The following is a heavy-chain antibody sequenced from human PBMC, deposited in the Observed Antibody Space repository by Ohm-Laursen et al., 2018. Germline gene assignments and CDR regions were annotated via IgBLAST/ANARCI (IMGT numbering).Heavy chain of an antibody. J-gene: IGHJ4*02. D-gene: IGHD3-3*01. CDR1: GFTFGDYA. CDR3: TRGYDFWSGYFFDY. V-gene: IGHV3-49*03. Sequence: SLRLSCAASGFTFGDYAMTWFRQSPGKGLEWVGFIRSETHGGTTEYAASVKGRFTISRDDSKSIAYLQMNSLKTEDTAVYYCTRGYDFWSGYFFDYWGQGTLVTVSS. CDR2: IRSETHGGTT.